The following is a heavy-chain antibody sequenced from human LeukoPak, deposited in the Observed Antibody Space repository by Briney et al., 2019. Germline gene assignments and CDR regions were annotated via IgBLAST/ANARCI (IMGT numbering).Heavy chain of an antibody. CDR1: GFTFSSYW. CDR3: ARDRYAYDFWNDY. J-gene: IGHJ4*02. D-gene: IGHD3-3*01. V-gene: IGHV3-7*01. Sequence: GGSLRLSCAASGFTFSSYWMSWVRQAPGKGLEWVANIKQDGSEKYYVDSVKGRFTISRDNAKNSLYLQMNSLRAEDTAVYYCARDRYAYDFWNDYWGQGTLVTVSS. CDR2: IKQDGSEK.